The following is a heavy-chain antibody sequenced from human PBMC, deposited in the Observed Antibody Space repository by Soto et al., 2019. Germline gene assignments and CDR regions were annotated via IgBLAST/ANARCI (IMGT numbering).Heavy chain of an antibody. CDR3: ARREYYYGMDV. CDR1: GFTFSSYE. CDR2: ISSSGSTI. Sequence: PGGSLRLSCAASGFTFSSYEMNWVRQAPGKGLEWVSYISSSGSTIYYAGSVKGRFTISRDNAKNSLYLQMNSLRAEDTAVYYCARREYYYGMDVWGQGTTVTVSS. J-gene: IGHJ6*02. V-gene: IGHV3-48*03. D-gene: IGHD1-26*01.